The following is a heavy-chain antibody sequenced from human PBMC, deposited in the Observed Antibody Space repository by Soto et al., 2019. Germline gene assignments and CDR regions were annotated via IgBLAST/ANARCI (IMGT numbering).Heavy chain of an antibody. CDR1: GRTFGSRA. CDR3: CRGSKNSYPVSRIFDF. CDR2: IKDTGGDT. D-gene: IGHD4-17*01. Sequence: GGSLTLSCVAYGRTFGSRAMSWVRQSPGEGLEWVSTIKDTGGDTKYADSVRGRFAITRVNTNNTLYLQKSGLGADDAAIYFCCRGSKNSYPVSRIFDFWGRGTLVTVSS. J-gene: IGHJ4*02. V-gene: IGHV3-23*01.